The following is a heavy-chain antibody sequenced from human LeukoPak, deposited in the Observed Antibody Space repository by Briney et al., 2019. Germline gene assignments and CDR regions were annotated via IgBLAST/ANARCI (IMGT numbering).Heavy chain of an antibody. J-gene: IGHJ4*02. D-gene: IGHD6-19*01. V-gene: IGHV1-2*02. Sequence: ASVKVSCKASGYTFTGYYMHWVRQAPGQGLEWMGWINPNSGGTNYAQKFQGRVTITRNSSENTAFMELSSLRSEDTAVYYCARSSGWTHFDYWGQGTLVTVSS. CDR1: GYTFTGYY. CDR2: INPNSGGT. CDR3: ARSSGWTHFDY.